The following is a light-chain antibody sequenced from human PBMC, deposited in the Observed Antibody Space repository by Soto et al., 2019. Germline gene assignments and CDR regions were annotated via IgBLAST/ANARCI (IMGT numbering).Light chain of an antibody. CDR2: RAS. CDR3: QQYHKWPYT. V-gene: IGKV3-15*01. Sequence: EIVMTQSPATLSVSPGGSATLSCRASQHVSSNLAWYRQKPGQPPTLLIYRASTRATGIPATFSGSGSGTEFTLTISSLQSEDFAVYYCQQYHKWPYTFGQGTKLEI. CDR1: QHVSSN. J-gene: IGKJ2*01.